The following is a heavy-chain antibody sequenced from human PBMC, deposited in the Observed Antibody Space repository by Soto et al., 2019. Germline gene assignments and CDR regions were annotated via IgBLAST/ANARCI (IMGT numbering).Heavy chain of an antibody. J-gene: IGHJ4*02. D-gene: IGHD4-17*01. V-gene: IGHV4-39*02. CDR3: AKDYGDFRTDY. CDR2: IHYSGST. Sequence: QLQLEESGPGLVKPSETLSLTCTVSGDSISISNFYWAWSRQPPGKGLEWIGSIHYSGSTYYNPSLKSRVTIFIDTSKNQFSLKLSSVTAADTAVYYCAKDYGDFRTDYWGQGALVTVSS. CDR1: GDSISISNFY.